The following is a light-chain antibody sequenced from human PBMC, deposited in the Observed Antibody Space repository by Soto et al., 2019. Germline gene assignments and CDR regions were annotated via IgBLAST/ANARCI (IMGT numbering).Light chain of an antibody. CDR1: QSVSNN. CDR3: HQYNNWPRT. V-gene: IGKV3-15*01. Sequence: EIVMTQSPATLSVSPGERATLSCRAIQSVSNNLAWFQHKAGQAPRLLXYGASTRATAIPARFSGSGSGTEFTLTISSLQSEDFAVYYCHQYNNWPRTFGQGTKVDIK. J-gene: IGKJ1*01. CDR2: GAS.